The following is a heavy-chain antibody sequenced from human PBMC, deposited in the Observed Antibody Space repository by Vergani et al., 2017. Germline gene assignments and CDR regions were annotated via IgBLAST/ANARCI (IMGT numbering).Heavy chain of an antibody. CDR3: TTEGYCSGGSCYSLFY. J-gene: IGHJ4*02. CDR2: IKSKTDGGTT. CDR1: GFTFSNAW. D-gene: IGHD2-15*01. V-gene: IGHV3-15*01. Sequence: EVQLVESGGGLVKPGGSLRLSCAASGFTFSNAWMSWVRQAPGKGLEWVGRIKSKTDGGTTDYAAPVKGRFTISSDDSKNTLYLQMKSLKTEDTAVYYCTTEGYCSGGSCYSLFYWGQGTLVTVSS.